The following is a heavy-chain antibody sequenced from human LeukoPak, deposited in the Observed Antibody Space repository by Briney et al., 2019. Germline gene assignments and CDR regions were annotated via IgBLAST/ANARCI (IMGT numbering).Heavy chain of an antibody. J-gene: IGHJ4*02. D-gene: IGHD3-10*01. Sequence: GEALQISFKGSGCGFTSYWIGWGRRMPGKGEEWMGIIYPGDSDTRYSPSFQGQVTISADKSISTAYLQWSSLKASDTAMYYCARQMVRGVMNFDYWGQGTLVTVSS. CDR1: GCGFTSYW. V-gene: IGHV5-51*01. CDR2: IYPGDSDT. CDR3: ARQMVRGVMNFDY.